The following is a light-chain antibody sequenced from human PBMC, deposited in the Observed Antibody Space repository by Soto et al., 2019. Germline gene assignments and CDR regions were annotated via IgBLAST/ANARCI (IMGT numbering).Light chain of an antibody. CDR2: AAS. Sequence: EIQVTQSPTSLSASVGERITITCRASRSIGNNLNWYQQRPGKAPQLLIYAASSLQSGVPSRFSGSSSGTYFTLTINGLQPEDFATYYCQQSFSPHIAFGQGTRL. CDR3: QQSFSPHIA. V-gene: IGKV1-39*01. J-gene: IGKJ5*01. CDR1: RSIGNN.